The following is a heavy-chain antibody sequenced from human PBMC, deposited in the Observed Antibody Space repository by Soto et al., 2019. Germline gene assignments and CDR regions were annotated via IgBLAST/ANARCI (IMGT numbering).Heavy chain of an antibody. CDR1: GFTFSSYA. Sequence: GGSLRLSCAASGFTFSSYAMHWVRQAPGKGLEWVAVISYDGSNKYYADSVKGRFTISRDNSKNTLYLQMNSLRAEDTAVYYCARDGGVYYFDYWGQGTLVTVSS. D-gene: IGHD3-3*01. CDR3: ARDGGVYYFDY. J-gene: IGHJ4*02. CDR2: ISYDGSNK. V-gene: IGHV3-30-3*01.